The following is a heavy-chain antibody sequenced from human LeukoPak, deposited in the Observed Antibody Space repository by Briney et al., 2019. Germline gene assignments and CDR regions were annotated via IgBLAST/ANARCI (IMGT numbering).Heavy chain of an antibody. V-gene: IGHV3-23*01. J-gene: IGHJ5*02. Sequence: GGSLRLSCAASGFTFSSYAMSWVRQAPGKGLEWVSAISAGGSTHYADSVKGRFTISRDNSKNTLYLQMNSLRAEDTAVYYGAKDYYCSSTSCYGWFDPWGQGTLVTVS. D-gene: IGHD2-2*01. CDR1: GFTFSSYA. CDR3: AKDYYCSSTSCYGWFDP. CDR2: ISAGGST.